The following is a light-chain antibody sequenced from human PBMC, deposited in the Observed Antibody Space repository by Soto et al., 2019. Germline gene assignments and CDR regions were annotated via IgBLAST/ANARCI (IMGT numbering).Light chain of an antibody. V-gene: IGKV3-15*01. CDR1: QSVSSN. Sequence: EIVMTQSPATLSVSPGERATLSCRASQSVSSNLAWYQQKPGQAPRLLIYGASTRATGIPARFSGSGPGTKFTLTISSLQSEDFAVYYCQHYHNWPPWTFGQGTKVEVK. J-gene: IGKJ1*01. CDR2: GAS. CDR3: QHYHNWPPWT.